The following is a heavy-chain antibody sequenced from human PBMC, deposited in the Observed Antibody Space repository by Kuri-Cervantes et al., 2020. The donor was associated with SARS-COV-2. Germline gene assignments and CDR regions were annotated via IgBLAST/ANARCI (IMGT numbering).Heavy chain of an antibody. V-gene: IGHV3-11*04. CDR3: ARDRASGWRGGFGY. CDR2: ISDGGRAK. D-gene: IGHD6-19*01. J-gene: IGHJ4*02. Sequence: GESLKISCAASGFTFSDYYVSWIRQAPGRGLEWVSYISDGGRAKHYADSVKGRFTVSRDNAKNSLYLQMNSLRTEDTAVYYCARDRASGWRGGFGYWGQGTLVTVSS. CDR1: GFTFSDYY.